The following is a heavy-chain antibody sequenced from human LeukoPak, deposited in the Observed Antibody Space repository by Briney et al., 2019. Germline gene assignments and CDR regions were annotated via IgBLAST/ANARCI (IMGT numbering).Heavy chain of an antibody. J-gene: IGHJ6*02. Sequence: SETLSLTCAVYGGSFSGYYWSWIRQPPGKGLEWIGEINHSGSTNYNPSLKSRVTISVDTSKNQFSLKLSSVTAADTAVYYCARGYTSGYYGYYYYGMDVWGQGTTVTVSS. D-gene: IGHD3-22*01. CDR3: ARGYTSGYYGYYYYGMDV. CDR1: GGSFSGYY. V-gene: IGHV4-34*01. CDR2: INHSGST.